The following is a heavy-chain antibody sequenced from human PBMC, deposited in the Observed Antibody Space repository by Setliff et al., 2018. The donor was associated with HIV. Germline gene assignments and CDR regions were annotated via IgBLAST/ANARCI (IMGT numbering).Heavy chain of an antibody. V-gene: IGHV4-39*01. D-gene: IGHD2-21*02. J-gene: IGHJ5*02. CDR3: ARHGGRDQINWFDP. CDR1: DGSISSIDYH. CDR2: IYYSGST. Sequence: SETLSLTCTVSDGSISSIDYHWGWIRQPPGWGLEWIGSIYYSGSTFYNPSLKSRVTISVDASKNQFSLRLSSLTAADTALYYCARHGGRDQINWFDPWGQGTLVTVSS.